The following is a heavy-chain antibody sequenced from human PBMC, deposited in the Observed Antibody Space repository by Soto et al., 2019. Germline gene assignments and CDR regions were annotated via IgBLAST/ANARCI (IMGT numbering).Heavy chain of an antibody. D-gene: IGHD6-6*01. J-gene: IGHJ6*02. CDR2: IKQDGSEK. Sequence: GGSLRLSCAASGFTFSSYWMSWVRQAPGKGLEWVANIKQDGSEKYYVDSVKGRFTISRDNAKNSLYLQMNSLRAEDTAVYYCARDSSSSVYYYYGMDVWGQGTTVTVSS. CDR3: ARDSSSSVYYYYGMDV. CDR1: GFTFSSYW. V-gene: IGHV3-7*03.